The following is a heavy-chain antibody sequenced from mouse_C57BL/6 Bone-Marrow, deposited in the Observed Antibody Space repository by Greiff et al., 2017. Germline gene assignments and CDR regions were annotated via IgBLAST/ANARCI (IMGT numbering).Heavy chain of an antibody. CDR3: ARTFYYGSSYGFDY. CDR2: IYPGDGDT. J-gene: IGHJ2*01. V-gene: IGHV1-80*01. Sequence: QVQLQQSGAELVKPGASVKISCKASGYAFSSYWMNWVKQRPGTGLEWIGQIYPGDGDTNYNGKFKGKATLTADKSSSTAYMQLSSLTAEDSAVYFCARTFYYGSSYGFDYWGQGTTLTVS. D-gene: IGHD1-1*01. CDR1: GYAFSSYW.